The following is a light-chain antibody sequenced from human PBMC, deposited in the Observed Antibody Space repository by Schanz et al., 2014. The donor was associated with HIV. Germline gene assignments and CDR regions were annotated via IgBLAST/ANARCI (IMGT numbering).Light chain of an antibody. Sequence: QSVLTQPASVSGSPGQSITLSCTGTSTNVGSSNYVSWYQQVPGKAPRLVIYDVNSRPSSISQRFSGSKSGSTAFLIISGLQAEDEADYFCSSYTNSNSWVFGGGTKLTVL. CDR1: STNVGSSNY. CDR3: SSYTNSNSWV. J-gene: IGLJ3*02. V-gene: IGLV2-14*03. CDR2: DVN.